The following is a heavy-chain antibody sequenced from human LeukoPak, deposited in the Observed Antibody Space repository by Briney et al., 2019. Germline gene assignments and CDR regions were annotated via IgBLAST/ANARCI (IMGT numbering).Heavy chain of an antibody. V-gene: IGHV3-33*08. CDR2: IWDDGSNK. CDR1: GFTFDDYA. D-gene: IGHD3-10*01. CDR3: ARDANFGYDAFDI. J-gene: IGHJ3*02. Sequence: GGSLRLSCAASGFTFDDYAMHWVRQAPGKGLEWVAVIWDDGSNKYYPDSVKGRFTISRDNSKNTLYLQVNSLRAEDTAVYYCARDANFGYDAFDIWGQGTMVTVSS.